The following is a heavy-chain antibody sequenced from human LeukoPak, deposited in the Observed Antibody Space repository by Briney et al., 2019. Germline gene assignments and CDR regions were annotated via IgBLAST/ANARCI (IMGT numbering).Heavy chain of an antibody. J-gene: IGHJ5*02. Sequence: ASVKVSCKASGYTFTSYAMHWVRQAPGQRLEWMGWINAGNGNTKYSQKFQGRVTITRDTSASTAYMELSSLRSEDTAVYYCARDPGYSGYDRFRGGTTLRRFWFDPWGQGTLVTVSS. CDR3: ARDPGYSGYDRFRGGTTLRRFWFDP. CDR2: INAGNGNT. V-gene: IGHV1-3*01. D-gene: IGHD5-12*01. CDR1: GYTFTSYA.